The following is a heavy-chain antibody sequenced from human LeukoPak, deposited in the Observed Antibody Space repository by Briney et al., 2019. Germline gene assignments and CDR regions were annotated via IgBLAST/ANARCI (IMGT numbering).Heavy chain of an antibody. D-gene: IGHD2-15*01. V-gene: IGHV4-34*01. CDR1: GGSFSGYY. J-gene: IGHJ3*02. Sequence: SETLSLTCAVHGGSFSGYYWSTIRQPPGKGLEWIGEINHSESTNYNPSLKSRVTISVDTSKNQFSLKLSSVTAADTAVYCCARANPIGYCSRGSCLEAFAMWGQGTMVTVSS. CDR2: INHSEST. CDR3: ARANPIGYCSRGSCLEAFAM.